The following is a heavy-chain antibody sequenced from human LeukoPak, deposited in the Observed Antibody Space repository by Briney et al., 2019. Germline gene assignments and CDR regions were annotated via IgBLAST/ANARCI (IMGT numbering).Heavy chain of an antibody. Sequence: GGSLTLSCAASGFTFSSSEMHWVRQAAGKGLEWVSYISRSGSKTYHPGSVKGRFTLPRDNDKNSLSLQMNSLRAEDTSFYYCARGSQPWHSYFDLWGRGTLVTVS. CDR1: GFTFSSSE. J-gene: IGHJ2*01. V-gene: IGHV3-48*03. CDR2: ISRSGSKT. D-gene: IGHD1-14*01. CDR3: ARGSQPWHSYFDL.